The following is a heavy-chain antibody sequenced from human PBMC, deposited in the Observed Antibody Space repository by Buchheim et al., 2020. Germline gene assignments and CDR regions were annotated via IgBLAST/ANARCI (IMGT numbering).Heavy chain of an antibody. D-gene: IGHD6-13*01. CDR2: ISGSGGST. Sequence: EVQLLESGGGLVQPGGSLRLSCAASGFTFSSYAMSWVRQAPGKGLEWVSAISGSGGSTYYADSVKGRFTISRDNSKNTLYLQMNSLRAEDTAVDYGAPKPGVGQLVNYYDMDVWGQGTT. J-gene: IGHJ6*02. CDR1: GFTFSSYA. CDR3: APKPGVGQLVNYYDMDV. V-gene: IGHV3-23*01.